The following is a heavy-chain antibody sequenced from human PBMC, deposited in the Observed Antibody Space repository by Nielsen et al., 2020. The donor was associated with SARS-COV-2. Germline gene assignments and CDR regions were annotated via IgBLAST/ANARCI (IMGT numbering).Heavy chain of an antibody. CDR1: GYSFTSYW. CDR3: ARETTENYGMDV. V-gene: IGHV5-10-1*01. CDR2: IDPSDSYT. D-gene: IGHD4-17*01. Sequence: KVSCKGSGYSFTSYWISWVRQMPGKGLEWVGRIDPSDSYTNYSPSFQGHVTISADKSISTAYLQWSSLKASDTAMYYCARETTENYGMDVWGQGTTVTVSS. J-gene: IGHJ6*02.